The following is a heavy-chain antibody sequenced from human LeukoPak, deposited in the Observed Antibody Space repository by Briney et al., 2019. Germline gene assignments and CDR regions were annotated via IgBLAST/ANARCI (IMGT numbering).Heavy chain of an antibody. CDR2: ISSSSSYI. CDR3: ASDLGDILTGFDY. J-gene: IGHJ4*02. V-gene: IGHV3-21*01. CDR1: GFTFSSYS. Sequence: GGSLRLSCAASGFTFSSYSVNWVRQAPGKGLEWVSSISSSSSYIYYADSVKGRFTISRDNAKNSLYLQMNSLRAEDTAVYYCASDLGDILTGFDYWGQGTLVTVSS. D-gene: IGHD3-9*01.